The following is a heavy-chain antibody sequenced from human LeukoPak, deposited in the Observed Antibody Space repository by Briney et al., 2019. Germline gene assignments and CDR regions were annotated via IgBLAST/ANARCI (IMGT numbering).Heavy chain of an antibody. CDR2: MRSNDNTI. CDR3: VRDVHFSFDS. CDR1: GFSFNTYS. J-gene: IGHJ4*02. V-gene: IGHV3-48*01. Sequence: GGSLRLSCAAPGFSFNTYSMNWVRQAPGKGLEWVSYMRSNDNTIYYADSVRGRVTISSDNAQNSLYLQMNSLRAEDTAVYYCVRDVHFSFDSWGQGTLVTVSS.